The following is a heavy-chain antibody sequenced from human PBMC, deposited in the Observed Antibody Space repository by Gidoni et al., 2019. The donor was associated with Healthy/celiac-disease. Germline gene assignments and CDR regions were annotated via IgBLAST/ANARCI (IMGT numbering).Heavy chain of an antibody. CDR3: ARDEGLWSRRGYGMDV. CDR1: GFTFSSYE. J-gene: IGHJ6*02. V-gene: IGHV3-48*03. CDR2: MSSSGSTI. D-gene: IGHD3-10*01. Sequence: EVQLVASGGGLVQPGGSLRLSCAASGFTFSSYEMNWVRQATGKGLEWVSYMSSSGSTIYYADSVKGRFTISRDNAKNSLYLQMNSLRAEDTAVNYCARDEGLWSRRGYGMDVWGQGTTVTVSS.